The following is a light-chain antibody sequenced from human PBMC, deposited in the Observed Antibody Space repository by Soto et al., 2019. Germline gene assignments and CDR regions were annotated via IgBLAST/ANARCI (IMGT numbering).Light chain of an antibody. CDR1: QSVSSN. Sequence: EIVMTQSPATLSVSPGERATLSCRASQSVSSNLAWYQQKPGQAPRLLIYGASTRATGIPARFSGSGYGTEFTLTISSLQSEDFAAYYCQQYNNWPRTFGQGTKVDIK. J-gene: IGKJ1*01. V-gene: IGKV3-15*01. CDR3: QQYNNWPRT. CDR2: GAS.